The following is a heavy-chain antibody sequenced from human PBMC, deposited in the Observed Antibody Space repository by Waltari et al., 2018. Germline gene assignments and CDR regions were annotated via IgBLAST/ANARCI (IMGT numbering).Heavy chain of an antibody. J-gene: IGHJ4*02. CDR2: ISWNSGSI. CDR1: GFTFDDYA. V-gene: IGHV3-9*01. Sequence: EVQLVESGGGLVQPGRSLRLSCAASGFTFDDYAMHWVRQAPGKGLEWVSGISWNSGSIGYADSVKGRFTISRDNAKNSLYLQMNSLRAEDTALYYCAKDGGNSGFYYFDYWGQGTLVTVSS. CDR3: AKDGGNSGFYYFDY. D-gene: IGHD2-21*02.